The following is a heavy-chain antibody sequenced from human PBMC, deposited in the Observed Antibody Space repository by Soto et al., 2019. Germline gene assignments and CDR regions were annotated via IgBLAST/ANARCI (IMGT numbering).Heavy chain of an antibody. CDR1: GGSFSGYY. Sequence: QVQLQQWGAGLLKPSETLSLTCAVYGGSFSGYYWSWIRQPPGKGLEWIGESNHSGSTNYNPSLKSRVTISVDTSKNQFSLKLSSVTAADTAVYYCARGPSVTTGFDLWGRGTLVTVSS. CDR3: ARGPSVTTGFDL. CDR2: SNHSGST. V-gene: IGHV4-34*01. J-gene: IGHJ2*01. D-gene: IGHD4-17*01.